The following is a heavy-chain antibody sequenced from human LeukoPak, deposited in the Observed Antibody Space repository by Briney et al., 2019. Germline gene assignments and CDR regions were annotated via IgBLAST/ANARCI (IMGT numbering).Heavy chain of an antibody. Sequence: PSQTLSLTCAISGDSVSSKIAAWHWIRQSPSRGLEWLGRTYYRSKWSSDYAVSVKSRITIKPDTSKNQFSLQLNSVTPEDTAVYFCAREGGHYYYIDVWGKGTTVTVSS. V-gene: IGHV6-1*01. J-gene: IGHJ6*03. CDR1: GDSVSSKIAA. CDR3: AREGGHYYYIDV. D-gene: IGHD3-16*01. CDR2: TYYRSKWSS.